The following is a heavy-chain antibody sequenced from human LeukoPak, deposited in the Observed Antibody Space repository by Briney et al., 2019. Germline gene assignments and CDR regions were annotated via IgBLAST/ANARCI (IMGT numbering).Heavy chain of an antibody. J-gene: IGHJ6*03. CDR3: ARSGVVPAAAYYYMDV. Sequence: ASVKVSCKASGYTFTSYGISWVRQAPGQGLERMGWISAYNGNTNYAQKFQGRVTITTDESTSTAYMELSSLRSEDTAVYYCARSGVVPAAAYYYMDVWGKGTTVTVSS. CDR2: ISAYNGNT. D-gene: IGHD2-2*01. CDR1: GYTFTSYG. V-gene: IGHV1-18*01.